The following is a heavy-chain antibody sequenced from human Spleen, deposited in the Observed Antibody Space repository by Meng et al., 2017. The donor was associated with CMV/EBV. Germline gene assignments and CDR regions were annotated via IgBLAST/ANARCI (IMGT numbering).Heavy chain of an antibody. CDR2: INPNSGGT. CDR3: ARIVRIFGVVGYYYYYGMDV. D-gene: IGHD3-3*01. J-gene: IGHJ6*02. V-gene: IGHV1-2*02. CDR1: GYTFTGYY. Sequence: ASVKVSCKASGYTFTGYYMHWVRQAPGQGLEWMGWINPNSGGTNYAQKFQGRVTMTRDTSISTAYMELSRLRSDDTAVYYCARIVRIFGVVGYYYYYGMDVWGQGTTVTVSS.